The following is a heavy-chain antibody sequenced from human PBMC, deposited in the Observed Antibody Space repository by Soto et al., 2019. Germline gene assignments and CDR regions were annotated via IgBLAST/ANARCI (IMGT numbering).Heavy chain of an antibody. J-gene: IGHJ1*01. CDR3: AREIGPTGGYFQH. CDR1: GGSISSGGYY. D-gene: IGHD3-10*01. V-gene: IGHV4-31*03. CDR2: IYYSGST. Sequence: SETLSLTCTVSGGSISSGGYYWSWIRQHPGKGLEWIGYIYYSGSTYYNPSLKSRVTISVDTSKNQFSLKLSSVTAADTAVYYCAREIGPTGGYFQHWGQGTLVTVSS.